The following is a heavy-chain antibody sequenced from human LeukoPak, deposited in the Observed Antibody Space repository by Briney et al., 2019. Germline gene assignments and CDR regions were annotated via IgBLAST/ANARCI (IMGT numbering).Heavy chain of an antibody. CDR3: ARGHYADYD. CDR2: INSDGSST. Sequence: GGSLRLSCAASGFTFSSYWMHWVRQAPGKGLVWVSRINSDGSSTSYADSVKGRFTISRDNAKNSLYLQMNSLRVEDAAVYYCARGHYADYDWGQGTRVTVSS. J-gene: IGHJ4*02. D-gene: IGHD4-17*01. CDR1: GFTFSSYW. V-gene: IGHV3-74*01.